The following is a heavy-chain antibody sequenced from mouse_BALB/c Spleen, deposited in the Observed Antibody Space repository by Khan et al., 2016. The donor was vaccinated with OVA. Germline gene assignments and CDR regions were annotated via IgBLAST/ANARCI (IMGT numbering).Heavy chain of an antibody. V-gene: IGHV1-77*01. CDR1: GYTFTDYY. D-gene: IGHD1-2*01. J-gene: IGHJ3*01. CDR2: ISPGSGDT. Sequence: QVQLKQSGAELARPGASVKLSCKASGYTFTDYYINWVKQRTGQGLEWIGEISPGSGDTYYNEKFKGKATLTADKSSSTVYMQLSSLTAEASAVDFCARRNYFGYTFAYWGQGTLVTVSA. CDR3: ARRNYFGYTFAY.